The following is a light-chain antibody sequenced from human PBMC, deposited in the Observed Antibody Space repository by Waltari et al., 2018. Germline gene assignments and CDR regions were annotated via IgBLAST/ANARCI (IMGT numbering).Light chain of an antibody. J-gene: IGLJ2*01. V-gene: IGLV1-44*01. CDR1: SSNIGSNV. CDR2: STH. CDR3: SACDDSLNGPVV. Sequence: QSVLTQPPSASGTLGQRVTISCSGSSSNIGSNVVSWYQQVPGTAPRLIIHSTHQRPSGVPDRFSGSKSGTSASLAISGLQAADEADYYCSACDDSLNGPVVFGGGTKVTVL.